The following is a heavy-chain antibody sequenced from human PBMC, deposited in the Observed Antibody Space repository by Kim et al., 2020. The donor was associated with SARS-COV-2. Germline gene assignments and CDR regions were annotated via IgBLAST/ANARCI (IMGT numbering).Heavy chain of an antibody. V-gene: IGHV3-23*01. J-gene: IGHJ3*02. Sequence: AVKGRFTNSRDNTKNTLYLQMNSLRAEDTAVYYCASDPYYGSGRKAFDIWGQGTMVTVSS. CDR3: ASDPYYGSGRKAFDI. D-gene: IGHD3-10*01.